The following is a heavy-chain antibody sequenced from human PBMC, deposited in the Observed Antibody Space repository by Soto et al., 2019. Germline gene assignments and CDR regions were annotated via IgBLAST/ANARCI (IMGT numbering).Heavy chain of an antibody. CDR2: ISPDGNNK. Sequence: VGSLRLSCATSGFTFSSYPIHWVRQGPGKGLEWVAVISPDGNNKYYADSVKGRFTISRDNSKNTVYLQMNSLKAEDTAVYYCASPHIVVVTVISQDYWGQGTLVTVSS. CDR3: ASPHIVVVTVISQDY. D-gene: IGHD2-21*02. V-gene: IGHV3-30-3*01. CDR1: GFTFSSYP. J-gene: IGHJ4*02.